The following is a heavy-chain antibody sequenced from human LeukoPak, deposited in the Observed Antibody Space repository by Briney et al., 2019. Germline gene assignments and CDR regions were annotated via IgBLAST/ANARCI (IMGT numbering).Heavy chain of an antibody. CDR3: ARGRYNWNEKVRHFDY. CDR1: GGSISNYY. V-gene: IGHV4-59*12. CDR2: IYYSGST. Sequence: SETLSLTCTVSGGSISNYYWSWIRQPPGKGLEWIGYIYYSGSTNYNPSLKSRVTISVDTSKTQFSLKLSSVTAADTAVYYCARGRYNWNEKVRHFDYWGQGTLVTVSS. D-gene: IGHD1-1*01. J-gene: IGHJ4*02.